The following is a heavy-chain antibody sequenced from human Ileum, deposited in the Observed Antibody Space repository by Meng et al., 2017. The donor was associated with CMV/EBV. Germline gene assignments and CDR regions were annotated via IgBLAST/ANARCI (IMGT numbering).Heavy chain of an antibody. CDR2: ISSSSSYI. J-gene: IGHJ4*02. CDR1: GLSFSSYA. CDR3: ARAIYCSSTSCFDY. Sequence: GGSLRLSCAGSGLSFSSYAVTWVRQAPGKGLEWVSSISSSSSYIYYADSVKGRFTISRDNAKNSLYLQMNSLRAEDTAVYYCARAIYCSSTSCFDYWGQGTLVTVSS. V-gene: IGHV3-21*01. D-gene: IGHD2-2*01.